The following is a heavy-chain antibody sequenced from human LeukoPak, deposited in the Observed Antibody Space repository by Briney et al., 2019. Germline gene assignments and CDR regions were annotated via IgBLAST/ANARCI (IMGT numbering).Heavy chain of an antibody. CDR2: VSGSGGST. CDR1: GFTFSSFA. CDR3: AKVMAARPFDP. V-gene: IGHV3-23*01. D-gene: IGHD6-6*01. Sequence: GGSLRLSCAASGFTFSSFAMSWVRQAPGKGLEWASVVSGSGGSTYYADSVKGRFTISRDNSKNTLSLQMNGLRAEDTAVYYCAKVMAARPFDPWGQGTLVTVSS. J-gene: IGHJ5*02.